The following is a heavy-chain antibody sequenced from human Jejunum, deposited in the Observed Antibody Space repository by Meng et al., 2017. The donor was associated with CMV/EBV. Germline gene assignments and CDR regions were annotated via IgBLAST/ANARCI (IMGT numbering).Heavy chain of an antibody. J-gene: IGHJ3*02. D-gene: IGHD5-12*01. V-gene: IGHV3-23*03. CDR3: ARDLYSAYMNTPRRAFDI. Sequence: FSSYAMNWVRQAPGKGLEWVSVIYSGGGSTYYADSVKGRFTISRDNSKNTLYLQMNSLRAEDTAMYFCARDLYSAYMNTPRRAFDIWGQGTMVTVSS. CDR2: IYSGGGST. CDR1: FSSYA.